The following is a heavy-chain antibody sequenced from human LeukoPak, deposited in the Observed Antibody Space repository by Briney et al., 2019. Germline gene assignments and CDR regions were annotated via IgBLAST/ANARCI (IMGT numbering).Heavy chain of an antibody. V-gene: IGHV1-2*02. CDR1: GYTFTGYY. CDR2: INPNSGGT. J-gene: IGHJ6*03. D-gene: IGHD2-15*01. Sequence: ASVKVSCKASGYTFTGYYMHWVRQAPGQGLEWMGWINPNSGGTNYAQKFQGRVTMTRDTSISTAYMELSRLRSDDTAVYYCASGGSVVAASSYYYYMDAWGKGTTVTVSS. CDR3: ASGGSVVAASSYYYYMDA.